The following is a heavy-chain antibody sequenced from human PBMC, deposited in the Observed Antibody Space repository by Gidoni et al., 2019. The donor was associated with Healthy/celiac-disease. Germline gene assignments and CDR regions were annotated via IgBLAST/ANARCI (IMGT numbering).Heavy chain of an antibody. CDR3: AKDYSGGTVY. V-gene: IGHV3-30*18. Sequence: AVISYDGSNKYYADSVKGRFTISRDNSKNTLYLQMNSLRAEDTAVYYCAKDYSGGTVYWGQGTLVTVSS. J-gene: IGHJ4*02. CDR2: ISYDGSNK. D-gene: IGHD2-15*01.